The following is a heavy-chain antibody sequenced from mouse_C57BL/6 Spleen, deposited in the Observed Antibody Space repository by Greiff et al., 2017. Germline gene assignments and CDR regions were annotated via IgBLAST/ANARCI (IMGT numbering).Heavy chain of an antibody. Sequence: QVQLQQPGAELVKPGASVKVSCKASGYTFTSYWMHWVKQRPGQGLEWIGRIHPSDSGTNYNQKFKGKATLTVDKSSSTAYLQLSSLTSEDSAVYYCAIGYYGSSSAYWGQGTLVTVSA. CDR2: IHPSDSGT. D-gene: IGHD1-1*01. CDR3: AIGYYGSSSAY. V-gene: IGHV1-74*01. CDR1: GYTFTSYW. J-gene: IGHJ3*01.